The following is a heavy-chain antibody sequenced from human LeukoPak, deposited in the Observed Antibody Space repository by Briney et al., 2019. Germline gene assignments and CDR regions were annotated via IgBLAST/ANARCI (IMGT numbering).Heavy chain of an antibody. D-gene: IGHD3-9*01. CDR1: GGSISSGGYY. Sequence: SETLSLTCTVSGGSISSGGYYWSWIRQHPGKGLEWIGYIYYSGITYYNPPLKSRVTISVDTSKNQFSLKLNSVTAADTAVYYCAREGVLRYYFDYWGQGTLVTVSS. J-gene: IGHJ4*02. CDR3: AREGVLRYYFDY. CDR2: IYYSGIT. V-gene: IGHV4-31*03.